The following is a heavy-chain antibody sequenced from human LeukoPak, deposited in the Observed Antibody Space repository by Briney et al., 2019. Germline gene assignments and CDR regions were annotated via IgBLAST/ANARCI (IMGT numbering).Heavy chain of an antibody. D-gene: IGHD3-9*01. Sequence: GGTLRLSCAASGFTFSSYGMSWVRQAPGKGLEWVSAISGSGGSTYYADSVKGRFTISRDNSKNTLYLQMNSLRAEDTAVYYCAKTVYDILTGYYPMNYMDVWGKGTTVTISS. CDR3: AKTVYDILTGYYPMNYMDV. J-gene: IGHJ6*03. CDR2: ISGSGGST. V-gene: IGHV3-23*01. CDR1: GFTFSSYG.